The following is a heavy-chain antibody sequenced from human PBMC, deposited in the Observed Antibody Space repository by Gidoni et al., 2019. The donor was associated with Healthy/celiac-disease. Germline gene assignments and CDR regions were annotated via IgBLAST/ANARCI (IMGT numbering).Heavy chain of an antibody. Sequence: QVQLVQSGAEVKKPGSSVKVSCKASGGTFSSYAISWVRQAPGQGLEWMGGIIPIFGTANDAQKFQGRVTITADESTSTAYMELSSLRSEDTAVYYCARGGVDYGDSGGYVMDVWGQGTTVTVSS. V-gene: IGHV1-69*01. CDR2: IIPIFGTA. CDR3: ARGGVDYGDSGGYVMDV. J-gene: IGHJ6*02. CDR1: GGTFSSYA. D-gene: IGHD4-17*01.